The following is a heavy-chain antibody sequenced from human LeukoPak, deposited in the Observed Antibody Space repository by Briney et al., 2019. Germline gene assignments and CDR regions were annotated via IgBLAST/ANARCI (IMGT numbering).Heavy chain of an antibody. Sequence: GGSLRLSCTASGFIFGDFAMSWVRQAPGKGLEWVGFIRNRASGGTTQYAASAQGRFSILRDDSKNIAYLQMNGLTNEDTAVYFCTRSSPDIWGQGTMVIVSS. CDR2: IRNRASGGTT. V-gene: IGHV3-49*04. CDR1: GFIFGDFA. J-gene: IGHJ3*02. CDR3: TRSSPDI.